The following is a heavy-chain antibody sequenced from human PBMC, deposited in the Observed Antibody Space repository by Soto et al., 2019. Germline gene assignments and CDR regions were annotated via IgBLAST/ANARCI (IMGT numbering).Heavy chain of an antibody. Sequence: EVQLLEAGGGLVQPGGSLRLSCAASGFTFGTYAMSWVRQAPGKGLEWVSGITGSGGSTDYADSVKGRFTISRDTSRNTLYLQMSRLSVEDTAIYYCAREYRTSSQFDYSGQGTLVTVSS. D-gene: IGHD6-6*01. CDR3: AREYRTSSQFDY. CDR1: GFTFGTYA. J-gene: IGHJ4*02. V-gene: IGHV3-23*01. CDR2: ITGSGGST.